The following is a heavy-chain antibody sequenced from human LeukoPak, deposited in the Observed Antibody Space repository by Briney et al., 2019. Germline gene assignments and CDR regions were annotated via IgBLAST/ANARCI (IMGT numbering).Heavy chain of an antibody. CDR3: ARDLPNWNDDGVYYYYYMDV. Sequence: SETLSLTRTVSGGSISSYYWSWIRQPAGKGLEWIGRIYTSGSTNYNPSLKSRVTMSVDTSKNQFSLKLSSVTAADTAVYYCARDLPNWNDDGVYYYYYMDVWGKGTTVTVSS. V-gene: IGHV4-4*07. CDR2: IYTSGST. CDR1: GGSISSYY. J-gene: IGHJ6*03. D-gene: IGHD1-20*01.